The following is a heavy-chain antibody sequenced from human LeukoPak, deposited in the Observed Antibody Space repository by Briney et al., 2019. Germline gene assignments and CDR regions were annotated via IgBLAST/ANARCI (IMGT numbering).Heavy chain of an antibody. CDR1: GFTFSRHS. CDR2: ISGSGGRS. V-gene: IGHV3-23*01. J-gene: IGHJ4*02. D-gene: IGHD2-21*02. CDR3: ARESAYCGGDCRSLSDH. Sequence: PGGSLRLSCAASGFTFSRHSMSWVRQAPGKGLEWVSVISGSGGRSYSEDSVKGRFTISRDNSKNTLYLQMNSLRADDTAIYYCARESAYCGGDCRSLSDHWGQGTPVTVSS.